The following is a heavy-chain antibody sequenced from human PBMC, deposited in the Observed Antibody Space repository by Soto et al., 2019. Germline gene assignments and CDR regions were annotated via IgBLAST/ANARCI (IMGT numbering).Heavy chain of an antibody. V-gene: IGHV3-11*01. Sequence: GGPLRLSYAASGFTFSDHYMSWIRQAPGKGLEWVSYISSSGTTIYYADSVKGRFTISRDNAKNSLYMQMNGLRAEDTAVYYCARVHSSGYYYFDYWGQGTLVTVSS. CDR2: ISSSGTTI. D-gene: IGHD3-22*01. CDR3: ARVHSSGYYYFDY. CDR1: GFTFSDHY. J-gene: IGHJ4*02.